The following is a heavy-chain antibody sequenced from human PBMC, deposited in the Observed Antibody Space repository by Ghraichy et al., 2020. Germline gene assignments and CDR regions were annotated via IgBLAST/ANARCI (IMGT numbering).Heavy chain of an antibody. CDR1: GFTFSSHW. D-gene: IGHD5-18*01. Sequence: GGSLRLSCAASGFTFSSHWMTWVRQAPGKGLQWVANIKEDGSEEHYVDSVKGRFTISRDNAKNSLYLQMNSLRAEDTAVYYCARSMTAMFVFDCWGQGTLVTVSS. J-gene: IGHJ4*02. CDR3: ARSMTAMFVFDC. CDR2: IKEDGSEE. V-gene: IGHV3-7*03.